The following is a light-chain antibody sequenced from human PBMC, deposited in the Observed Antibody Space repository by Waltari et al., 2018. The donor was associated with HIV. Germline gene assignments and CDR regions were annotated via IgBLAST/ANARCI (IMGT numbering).Light chain of an antibody. CDR1: SLRSFF. J-gene: IGLJ1*01. CDR2: GAN. CDR3: HSRDSNSDHYV. V-gene: IGLV3-19*01. Sequence: SSELTQDPVVSVALGQTIKITCQGDSLRSFFANCYQVRQGQAPVVVVYGANRRPSGIPDRFSASNSRNTSSLSISDSQAVDEADYYCHSRDSNSDHYVFGGGTRVIV.